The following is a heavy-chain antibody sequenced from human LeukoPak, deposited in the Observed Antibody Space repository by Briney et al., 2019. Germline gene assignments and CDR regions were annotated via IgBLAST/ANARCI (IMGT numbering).Heavy chain of an antibody. CDR2: MWDDGTNE. CDR1: GFNFGIYG. V-gene: IGHV3-33*01. J-gene: IGHJ4*02. Sequence: PGGSLRLPCTASGFNFGIYGMHWVRQAPGKGLEWVAVMWDDGTNEYYVESVKGRFTISRDNGKRTLYLQMNSLRVEDTAVYYCARDIRATGTSFDYWGQGTLVTVSS. D-gene: IGHD1-1*01. CDR3: ARDIRATGTSFDY.